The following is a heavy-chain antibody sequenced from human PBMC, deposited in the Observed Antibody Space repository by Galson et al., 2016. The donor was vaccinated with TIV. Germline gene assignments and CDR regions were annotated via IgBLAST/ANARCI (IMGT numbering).Heavy chain of an antibody. V-gene: IGHV3-15*05. Sequence: SLRLSCAASGFSFKNAWMSWVRQAPGKGLDWVGRIKNRDYGGTTDYAEPVKGRFTISRDDAEDGLFLQMDSLKTEDTAIYYCTAGLHNSGGMDHWGQGTLVTVSS. CDR2: IKNRDYGGTT. D-gene: IGHD7-27*01. CDR3: TAGLHNSGGMDH. J-gene: IGHJ4*02. CDR1: GFSFKNAW.